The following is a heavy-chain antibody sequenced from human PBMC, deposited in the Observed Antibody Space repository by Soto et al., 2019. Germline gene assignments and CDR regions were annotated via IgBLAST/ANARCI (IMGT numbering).Heavy chain of an antibody. CDR2: IYWDDDK. D-gene: IGHD2-2*02. CDR3: AHRGRGRSIPLFDP. CDR1: GFSLSTSGVG. J-gene: IGHJ5*02. Sequence: GPTLVNPTQTPTLTSTFPGFSLSTSGVGVGWIRQPPGKALEWLALIYWDDDKRYSPSLKSRLTITKDTSKNQVVLTMTNMDPVDTATYYCAHRGRGRSIPLFDPWGQGTLVTVSS. V-gene: IGHV2-5*02.